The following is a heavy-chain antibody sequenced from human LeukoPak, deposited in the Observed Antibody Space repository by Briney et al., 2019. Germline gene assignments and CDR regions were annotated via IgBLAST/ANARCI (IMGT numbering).Heavy chain of an antibody. V-gene: IGHV3-30-3*01. J-gene: IGHJ4*02. CDR1: GFTFRTYA. D-gene: IGHD2-15*01. CDR3: AKAGSRGSEWISGFFNS. CDR2: VSYDGSNK. Sequence: GGSLRLSCVVSGFTFRTYAMHWVRQAPGKGLEWVAVVSYDGSNKYYADSVKGRFTISRDNSKNTLYLQMNSLRGADTAVYYCAKAGSRGSEWISGFFNSWGQGTLVTVSS.